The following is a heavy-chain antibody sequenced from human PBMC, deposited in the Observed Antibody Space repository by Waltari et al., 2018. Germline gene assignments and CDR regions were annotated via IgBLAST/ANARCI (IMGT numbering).Heavy chain of an antibody. V-gene: IGHV4-31*01. J-gene: IGHJ6*02. CDR3: ARGRIRITIFGVVPNGMDV. CDR1: GGSISSGGYY. Sequence: QVQLQESGPGLVKPSQTLSLTCTVSGGSISSGGYYWSWIRQHPGKGLEWIGYIYYSGSTYYNPSLKSLVTISVDTSKNQVSLKLSSVTASDTAVYYCARGRIRITIFGVVPNGMDVWGQGTTVTVSS. CDR2: IYYSGST. D-gene: IGHD3-3*01.